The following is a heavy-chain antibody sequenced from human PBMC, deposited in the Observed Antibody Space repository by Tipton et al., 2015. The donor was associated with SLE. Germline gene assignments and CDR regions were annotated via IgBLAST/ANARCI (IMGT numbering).Heavy chain of an antibody. CDR1: GGSLSGHY. Sequence: TLSLTCAVSGGSLSGHYWSWIRQPPGKGMEWIGEINHSGSTNYNPYLKSRVTIAVDTSKNQFSLRLTSVTAADTALYYCAPNDVFDVWGQGTVVIVAS. V-gene: IGHV4-34*01. CDR3: APNDVFDV. CDR2: INHSGST. J-gene: IGHJ3*01.